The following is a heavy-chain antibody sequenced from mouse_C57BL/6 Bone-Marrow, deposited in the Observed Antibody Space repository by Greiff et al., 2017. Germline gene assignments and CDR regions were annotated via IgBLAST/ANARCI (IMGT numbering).Heavy chain of an antibody. V-gene: IGHV1-64*01. Sequence: VQLQQPGAELVKPGASVKLSCKASGYTFTSYWMHWVKPRPGQGLEWIGMIHPNSGSTNYNEKLKSKATLTVDKSSSPAYMQLSSRTSEDSAGDYCARTFITTVGYGDYWGQGTTLTVSA. J-gene: IGHJ2*01. CDR3: ARTFITTVGYGDY. CDR1: GYTFTSYW. CDR2: IHPNSGST. D-gene: IGHD1-1*01.